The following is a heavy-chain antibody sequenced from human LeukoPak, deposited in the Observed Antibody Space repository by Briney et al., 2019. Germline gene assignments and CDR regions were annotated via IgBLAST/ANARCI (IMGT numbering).Heavy chain of an antibody. CDR1: GGSISSSSYY. CDR2: IYYSGST. CDR3: ARTTEDCSRTSCYLYWFDP. Sequence: SETLSLTCTVSGGSISSSSYYWGWIRQPPGKGLEWIGYIYYSGSTYYNPSLKSRVTISVDTSKNQFSLKVNSVTAADTAVYYCARTTEDCSRTSCYLYWFDPWGQGTLVTVSS. D-gene: IGHD2-2*01. J-gene: IGHJ5*02. V-gene: IGHV4-61*05.